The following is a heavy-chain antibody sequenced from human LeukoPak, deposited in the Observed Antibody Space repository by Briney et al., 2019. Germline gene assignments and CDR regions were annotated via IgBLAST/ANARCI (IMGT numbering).Heavy chain of an antibody. CDR2: IYSDGSRT. V-gene: IGHV3-74*01. D-gene: IGHD3-16*01. Sequence: GGSLRLSCAGSGFTLNSNWMHWVRQGPGKGLVWVSRIYSDGSRTNYADSVKGRFTISRDNSKNTLYLQMNSLRAEDTAVYYCAELGGLSYWGQGTLVTVSS. CDR1: GFTLNSNW. J-gene: IGHJ4*02. CDR3: AELGGLSY.